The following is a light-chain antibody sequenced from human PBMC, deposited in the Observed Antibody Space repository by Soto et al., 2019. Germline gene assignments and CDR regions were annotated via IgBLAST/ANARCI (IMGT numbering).Light chain of an antibody. CDR2: DVT. CDR1: SSDVGAYNY. CDR3: SSYTTSSTLV. V-gene: IGLV2-14*03. J-gene: IGLJ3*02. Sequence: QSALTQPASVSGSPGQSITISCTGTSSDVGAYNYVSWYQQLPDKAPKLMIYDVTYRPSGVSNRFSGSKSGNTASLTISGLQAEDEADYFCSSYTTSSTLVFGGGTKVTV.